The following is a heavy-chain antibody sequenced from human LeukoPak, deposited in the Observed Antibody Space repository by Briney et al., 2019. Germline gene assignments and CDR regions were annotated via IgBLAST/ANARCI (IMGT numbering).Heavy chain of an antibody. D-gene: IGHD3-10*01. Sequence: ASVKVSCKASGYTFTSYGISWVRQAPGQGLERMGWISAYNGNTNYAQTLQGRVTMTTDTSPSTAYMALRSLRSDDTAVYYCAREWVEYYYGSGSPRVLDYWGQGTLVTVSS. J-gene: IGHJ4*02. CDR1: GYTFTSYG. CDR2: ISAYNGNT. V-gene: IGHV1-18*01. CDR3: AREWVEYYYGSGSPRVLDY.